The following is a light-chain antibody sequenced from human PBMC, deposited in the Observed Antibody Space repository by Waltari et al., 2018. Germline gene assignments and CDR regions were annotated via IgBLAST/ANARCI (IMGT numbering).Light chain of an antibody. CDR3: QQSYSPLT. Sequence: DLQMTQSPSSLSASVGNRVTITCRASQSISNYLNCYLQKPGKAPNLLIYAASSLKSGVPTRFSVSGAEEDVTHTISSLRPGDFATCYWQQSYSPLTFGGGTKVEIK. J-gene: IGKJ4*01. CDR1: QSISNY. V-gene: IGKV1-39*01. CDR2: AAS.